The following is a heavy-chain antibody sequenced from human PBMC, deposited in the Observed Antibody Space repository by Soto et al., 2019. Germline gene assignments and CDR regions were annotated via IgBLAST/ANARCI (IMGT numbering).Heavy chain of an antibody. V-gene: IGHV3-74*01. J-gene: IGHJ6*02. CDR2: INSDGIT. Sequence: DVQLVESGGGLVQSGGSLRLSCAASGFTFSSYWMHWVRQAPGKGLVWVSRINSDGITTYADFAKGRFTISRDNAKNTLYLQMSSLSAEDTAVYYCARDVSGSGGSSWYYYRLNVWGLGTTVTVSS. CDR3: ARDVSGSGGSSWYYYRLNV. D-gene: IGHD6-13*01. CDR1: GFTFSSYW.